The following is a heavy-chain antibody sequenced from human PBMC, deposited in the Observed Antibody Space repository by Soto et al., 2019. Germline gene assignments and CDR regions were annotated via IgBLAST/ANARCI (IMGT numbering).Heavy chain of an antibody. J-gene: IGHJ6*02. CDR2: ISSYGSDT. D-gene: IGHD3-16*01. CDR3: ASNSAYAAGYYWYGIDV. Sequence: EVQLVESGGGLVLPGGSLRLSCAASGFTFSRYWMHWVRQAPGKGLVWVSRISSYGSDTHYADSVKGRFTISRDNAKNTLYLQMNSLRADDTAVYYCASNSAYAAGYYWYGIDVWGQGTTVTVSS. V-gene: IGHV3-74*01. CDR1: GFTFSRYW.